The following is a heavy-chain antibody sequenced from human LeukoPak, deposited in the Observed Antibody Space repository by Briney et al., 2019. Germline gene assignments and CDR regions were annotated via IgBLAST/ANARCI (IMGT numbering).Heavy chain of an antibody. CDR1: GFTVSSNY. D-gene: IGHD2-8*02. Sequence: PGGSLRLSCAASGFTVSSNYMSWVRQAPGKGLEWVSVIYSGGSTYYADSVKGRFTISRDNSKSTLYIQMNSLRAEDTAIYYCATYRQVLLPFESWGQGTLVTVSS. V-gene: IGHV3-53*01. CDR2: IYSGGST. CDR3: ATYRQVLLPFES. J-gene: IGHJ4*02.